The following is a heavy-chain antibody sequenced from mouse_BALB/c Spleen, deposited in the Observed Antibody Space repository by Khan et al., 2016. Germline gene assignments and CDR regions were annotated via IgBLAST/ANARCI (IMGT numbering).Heavy chain of an antibody. Sequence: EVQLVESGGGLVQTGGSLRLSCATSGFTFTDYYMTWVRQPPGKALEWLGFIRNKAGGYTTEYSASVKGRLTISRDNSHSILYLQMNTLRAEDSATYYLASLTGTIAYWGQGTLVTVSA. V-gene: IGHV7-3*02. CDR2: IRNKAGGYTT. CDR3: ASLTGTIAY. CDR1: GFTFTDYY. D-gene: IGHD4-1*01. J-gene: IGHJ3*01.